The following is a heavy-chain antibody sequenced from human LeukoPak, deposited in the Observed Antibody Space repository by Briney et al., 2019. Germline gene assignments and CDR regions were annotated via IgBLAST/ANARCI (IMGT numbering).Heavy chain of an antibody. D-gene: IGHD4-17*01. Sequence: SETLSLTCTVSGGSISSSSYYWGWIRQPPGKGLEWIGSIYYSGSTYYNPSLKSRVTISVDTSKNQFSLKLSSVTAADTAVYYCAREDGDYFVGLLDYWGQGTLVTVSS. V-gene: IGHV4-39*07. CDR3: AREDGDYFVGLLDY. CDR1: GGSISSSSYY. J-gene: IGHJ4*02. CDR2: IYYSGST.